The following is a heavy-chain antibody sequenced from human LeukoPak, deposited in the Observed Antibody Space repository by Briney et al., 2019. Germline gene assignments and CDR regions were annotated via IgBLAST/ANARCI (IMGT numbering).Heavy chain of an antibody. CDR2: INHSGST. V-gene: IGHV4-34*01. CDR3: AGRIVRGVIINRPAGF. CDR1: GGSFSGYY. Sequence: PSETLSLTCAVYGGSFSGYYWSWIRQPPGKGLEWIGEINHSGSTNYNPSLKSRVTIPVDTSKNQFSLKLSSVTAADTAVYYCAGRIVRGVIINRPAGFWGQGTLVTVSS. J-gene: IGHJ4*02. D-gene: IGHD3-10*01.